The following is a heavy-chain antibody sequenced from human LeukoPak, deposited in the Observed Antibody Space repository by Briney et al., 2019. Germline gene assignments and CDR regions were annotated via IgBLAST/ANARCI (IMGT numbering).Heavy chain of an antibody. D-gene: IGHD2-2*01. CDR3: ARGDTLGSTSRTGAFDI. Sequence: TSETLSVTCTVSGGSISSGGYYWSWIRQPPGKGLEWIGYIYHSGSTYYNPSLKSRVTISVDRSKNQFSLKLSSVTAADTAVYYCARGDTLGSTSRTGAFDIWGQGTMVTVSS. CDR2: IYHSGST. CDR1: GGSISSGGYY. V-gene: IGHV4-30-2*01. J-gene: IGHJ3*02.